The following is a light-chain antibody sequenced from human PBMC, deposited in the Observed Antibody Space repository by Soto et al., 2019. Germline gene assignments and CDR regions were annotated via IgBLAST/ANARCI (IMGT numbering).Light chain of an antibody. V-gene: IGKV1-39*01. CDR1: QSIANY. Sequence: DIQMTQSPSSLSASVGDIVTVTCRGSQSIANYLNSYQQKPGKAPKLLIYAASTLQSGVPSKFSGSGFGTDFTLTISSLKTEDFANYYCQQNYSPSTITFGQGTRLEIK. CDR3: QQNYSPSTIT. J-gene: IGKJ5*01. CDR2: AAS.